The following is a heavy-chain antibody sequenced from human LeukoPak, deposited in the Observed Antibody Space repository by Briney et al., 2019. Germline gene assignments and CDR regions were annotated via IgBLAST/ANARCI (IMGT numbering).Heavy chain of an antibody. Sequence: GGSLRLSCAASGFTFSSYGTHWVRQAPGKGLEWVAVISYDGSNKYYADSVKGRFTISRDNSKNTLYLQMNSLRAEDTAVYYCAKDLARQYGSGSYSILDYWGQGTLVTVSS. CDR1: GFTFSSYG. J-gene: IGHJ4*02. CDR2: ISYDGSNK. D-gene: IGHD3-10*01. CDR3: AKDLARQYGSGSYSILDY. V-gene: IGHV3-30*18.